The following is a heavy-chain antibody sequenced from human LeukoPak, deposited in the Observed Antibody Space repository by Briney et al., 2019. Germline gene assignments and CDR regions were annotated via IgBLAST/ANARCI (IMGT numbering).Heavy chain of an antibody. D-gene: IGHD1-26*01. J-gene: IGHJ4*02. V-gene: IGHV3-7*01. CDR2: IKQDGTEQ. Sequence: GGSLRLSCAASGFTFSSYWMTWVRQAPGKGLEWGANIKQDGTEQSYVDSVKGRFTISRDNAKNSLYLQMSSLRAEDTAVYYCARRYSGTYRIDYWGQGTLVTVSS. CDR1: GFTFSSYW. CDR3: ARRYSGTYRIDY.